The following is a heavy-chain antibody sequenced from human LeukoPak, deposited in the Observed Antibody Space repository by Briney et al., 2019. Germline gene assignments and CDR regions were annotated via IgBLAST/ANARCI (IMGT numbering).Heavy chain of an antibody. J-gene: IGHJ4*02. V-gene: IGHV4-34*01. CDR2: INHSGST. D-gene: IGHD3-10*01. CDR3: ARGRAYYYGSGSYTN. CDR1: GGSISGYY. Sequence: SETLSLTCTVSGGSISGYYWSWIRQPPGKGLEWIGEINHSGSTNYNPSLKSRVTISVDTSKNQFSLKLSSVTAADTAVYYCARGRAYYYGSGSYTNWGQGTLVTVSS.